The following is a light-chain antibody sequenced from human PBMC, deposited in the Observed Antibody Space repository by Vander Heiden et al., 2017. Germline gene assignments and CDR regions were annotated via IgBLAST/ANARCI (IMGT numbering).Light chain of an antibody. J-gene: IGLJ1*01. CDR1: NIGSKS. Sequence: YVVAQPPSLSAAPGQTAKITCGGKNIGSKSGHWCQQRPGQAPVLVVYDDSDRPSGIPERFSGSNSGNAATLTISRVEAGDEADYYYQVWDSTTDHHVFATGTKVTVL. CDR2: DDS. CDR3: QVWDSTTDHHV. V-gene: IGLV3-21*02.